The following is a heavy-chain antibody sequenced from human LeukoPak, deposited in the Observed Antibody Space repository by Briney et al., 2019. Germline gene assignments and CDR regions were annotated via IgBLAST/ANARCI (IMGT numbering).Heavy chain of an antibody. J-gene: IGHJ4*02. CDR1: GFTFSSYA. CDR2: ISGSGGST. V-gene: IGHV3-23*01. D-gene: IGHD1-7*01. CDR3: AKAHNWNYVGVEYYFDY. Sequence: GGSLRLSCAASGFTFSSYAMSWVRRAPGKGLEWVSAISGSGGSTYYADSVKGRFTISRDNSKNTLYLQMNSLRAEDTAVYYCAKAHNWNYVGVEYYFDYWGQGTLVTVSS.